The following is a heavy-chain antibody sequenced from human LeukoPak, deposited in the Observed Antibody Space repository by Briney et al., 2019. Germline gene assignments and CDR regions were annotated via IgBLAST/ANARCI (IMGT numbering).Heavy chain of an antibody. J-gene: IGHJ4*02. CDR2: ISSSGGTR. CDR3: ATLTVASSFDY. V-gene: IGHV3-48*03. CDR1: GFAFSVYE. Sequence: GGSLRLSCAASGFAFSVYEMYWVRQAPGKGQEWVSYISSSGGTRYYADSVKGRFTISRDNAKNSLYLQMNSLRAEDTAVYYCATLTVASSFDYWGQGTLVTVSS. D-gene: IGHD6-19*01.